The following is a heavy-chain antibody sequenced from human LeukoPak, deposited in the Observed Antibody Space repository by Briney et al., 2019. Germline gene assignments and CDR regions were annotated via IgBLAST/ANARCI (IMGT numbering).Heavy chain of an antibody. V-gene: IGHV4-59*11. D-gene: IGHD3-22*01. Sequence: SETLSLTCTVSGGSISSHYWSWIRQPPGKGLEWIGYIYYSGSTNYNPSLKSRVTISVDTSKNQFSLKLSPVTAADTAVYYCARVFYDSSGSPFDYWGQGTLVTVSS. J-gene: IGHJ4*02. CDR1: GGSISSHY. CDR3: ARVFYDSSGSPFDY. CDR2: IYYSGST.